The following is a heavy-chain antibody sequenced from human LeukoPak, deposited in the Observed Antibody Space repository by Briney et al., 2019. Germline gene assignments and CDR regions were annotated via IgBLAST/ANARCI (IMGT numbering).Heavy chain of an antibody. D-gene: IGHD6-13*01. CDR3: ARDPITATGRRYFDY. Sequence: ISVYDGRTNYAQNLQGRVTMTTDTSTNTAYMELRSLRSDDTAVYYCARDPITATGRRYFDYWGQGTLVTVSS. J-gene: IGHJ4*02. CDR2: ISVYDGRT. V-gene: IGHV1-18*01.